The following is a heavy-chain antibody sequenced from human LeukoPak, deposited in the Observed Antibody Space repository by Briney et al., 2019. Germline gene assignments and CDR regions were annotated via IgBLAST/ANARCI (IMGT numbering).Heavy chain of an antibody. D-gene: IGHD1-26*01. CDR2: IYYSGST. Sequence: SETLSLTCTVSGGSISSSSYYWGWIRQPPGKGLEWIGSIYYSGSTYHNPSLKSRVTISVDTSKNQFSLKLSSVTAADTAVYYCARGGDHEEWEYAFDIWGQGTMVTVSS. J-gene: IGHJ3*02. CDR3: ARGGDHEEWEYAFDI. CDR1: GGSISSSSYY. V-gene: IGHV4-39*07.